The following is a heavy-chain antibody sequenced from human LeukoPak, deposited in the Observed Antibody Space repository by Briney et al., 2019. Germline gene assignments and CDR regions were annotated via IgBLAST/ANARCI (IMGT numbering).Heavy chain of an antibody. V-gene: IGHV4-39*07. CDR1: GGSISSNSYY. J-gene: IGHJ4*02. D-gene: IGHD5-12*01. Sequence: SETLSLTCAVSGGSISSNSYYWGWIRQPPGKGLEWIGSIYYSGSTYYNPSLKSRVTISVDTSKNQFSLKLSSVTAADTAVYYCARDATMMGNYFNYWGQGTLVTVSS. CDR2: IYYSGST. CDR3: ARDATMMGNYFNY.